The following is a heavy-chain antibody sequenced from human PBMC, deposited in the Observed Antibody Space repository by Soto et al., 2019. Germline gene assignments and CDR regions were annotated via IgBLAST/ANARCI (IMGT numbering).Heavy chain of an antibody. D-gene: IGHD1-1*01. CDR2: SSDSGTFT. CDR1: GLSFSDYY. Sequence: GGSLRLSCAASGLSFSDYYMSWIRQAPGKGLEWLSYSSDSGTFTRYADSVKGRFSISRDNAKNSLYLQINSLSGEDTAIYYCARSGYNYNLLDYWGQGTPVTVSS. CDR3: ARSGYNYNLLDY. V-gene: IGHV3-11*06. J-gene: IGHJ4*02.